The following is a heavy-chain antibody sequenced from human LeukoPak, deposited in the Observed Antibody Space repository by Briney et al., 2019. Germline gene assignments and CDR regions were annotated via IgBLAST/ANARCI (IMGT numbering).Heavy chain of an antibody. CDR2: ISSSSSFI. V-gene: IGHV3-21*01. CDR1: GFIFSTYS. J-gene: IGHJ4*02. D-gene: IGHD3-22*01. CDR3: ARVTGGFYSHFDY. Sequence: GGSLRLSCAASGFIFSTYSMNWVRQAPGRGLEWVSSISSSSSFIYYADSVQGRFTISRDNAKNSLYLQMNSLRAEDTAVYYCARVTGGFYSHFDYWGQGTLVTVSS.